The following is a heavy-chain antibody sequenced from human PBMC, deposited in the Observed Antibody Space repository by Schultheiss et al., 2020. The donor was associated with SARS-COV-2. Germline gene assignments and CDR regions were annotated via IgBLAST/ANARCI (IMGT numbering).Heavy chain of an antibody. D-gene: IGHD3-22*01. J-gene: IGHJ3*02. CDR2: IYPGDSDT. Sequence: GESLKISCKGSGYSFTSYWIGWVRQMPGKGLEWMGIIYPGDSDTRYSPSFQGQVTISADKSINTTYLQWSSLKASDTAMYYCARREGYYDSSGYYYLGAFDIWGQGTMVTVSS. CDR3: ARREGYYDSSGYYYLGAFDI. V-gene: IGHV5-51*01. CDR1: GYSFTSYW.